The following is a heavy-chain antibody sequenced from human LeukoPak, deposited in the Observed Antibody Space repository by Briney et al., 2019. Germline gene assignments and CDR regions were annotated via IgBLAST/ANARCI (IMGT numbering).Heavy chain of an antibody. CDR3: ARDRHTAMVYYYYYMDV. V-gene: IGHV3-23*01. CDR1: GFTFNSFA. CDR2: ISGSGGDT. Sequence: GGSLRLSCAASGFTFNSFAMSWVRQAPGKGPEWVSTISGSGGDTYYADSVRGRFTISRDNSKHTLHLQMNSLRDEDTAVYYCARDRHTAMVYYYYYMDVWGTGTTVTVSS. D-gene: IGHD5-18*01. J-gene: IGHJ6*03.